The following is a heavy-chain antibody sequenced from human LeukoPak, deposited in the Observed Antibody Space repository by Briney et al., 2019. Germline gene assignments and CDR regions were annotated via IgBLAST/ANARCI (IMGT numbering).Heavy chain of an antibody. Sequence: GGSLRLSCAASGFTFSDYYMTWIRQAPGKGLECVSYISSSSDYTNYPDSVKGRFTISRDNAKNSLYLQMNSLRAEDTAVYYCARDCSSSAFDIWGQGTMVTVSS. CDR1: GFTFSDYY. CDR3: ARDCSSSAFDI. V-gene: IGHV3-11*06. D-gene: IGHD2-15*01. CDR2: ISSSSDYT. J-gene: IGHJ3*02.